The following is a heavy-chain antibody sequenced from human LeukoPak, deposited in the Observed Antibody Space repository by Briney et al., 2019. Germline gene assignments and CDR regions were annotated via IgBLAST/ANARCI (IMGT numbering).Heavy chain of an antibody. CDR3: ARDLSYDSSGYYD. J-gene: IGHJ4*02. Sequence: GGAPRLSCAASGFTFCRYGMSWGRQAPGEGVGWGSAISGGGGSTYYADSVKGRFTISRDNSKNTLFLQMNSLRAEDTALYYCARDLSYDSSGYYDWGQGTLVTVSS. CDR1: GFTFCRYG. CDR2: ISGGGGST. V-gene: IGHV3-23*01. D-gene: IGHD3-22*01.